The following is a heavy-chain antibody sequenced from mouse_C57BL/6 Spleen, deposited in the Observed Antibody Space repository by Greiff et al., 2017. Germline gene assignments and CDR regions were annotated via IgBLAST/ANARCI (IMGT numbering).Heavy chain of an antibody. CDR3: ARRAPNAGMDY. CDR1: GFTFSDYY. CDR2: ISNGGGST. V-gene: IGHV5-12*01. J-gene: IGHJ4*01. D-gene: IGHD6-1*01. Sequence: EVHLVESGGGLVQPGGSLKLSCAASGFTFSDYYMYWVRPTPEKRLEWVAYISNGGGSTYYPDTVKGRFTISRDTAKHTLYLQMSRLKYEDAAMYYCARRAPNAGMDYWGQGTLVTVSA.